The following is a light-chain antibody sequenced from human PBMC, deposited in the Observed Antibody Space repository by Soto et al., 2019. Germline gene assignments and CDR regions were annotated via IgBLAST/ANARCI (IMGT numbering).Light chain of an antibody. CDR3: QHYVERSTIT. J-gene: IGKJ5*01. CDR2: GAS. V-gene: IGKV3-20*01. CDR1: QSVSSR. Sequence: EFVRTQSPGTLSLSPGERATVSRRASQSVSSRLAWYQQKPCQAPRLLISGASSRATGIPDRFSGSGSGTDFTLTISRLEPQDFALYYCQHYVERSTITFGQGTRLEI.